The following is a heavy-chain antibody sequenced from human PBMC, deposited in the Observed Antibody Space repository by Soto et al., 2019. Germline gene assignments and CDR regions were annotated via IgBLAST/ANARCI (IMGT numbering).Heavy chain of an antibody. J-gene: IGHJ4*02. V-gene: IGHV1-69*02. CDR1: GGTFSSYT. CDR2: IIPIRGIA. Sequence: ASVKVSCKASGGTFSSYTISWVRQAPGQGLEWMGRIIPIRGIANYAQKFQDRVTITTDTSTSTAYMELRSLKSDDTAVYYCARESYGDYDYWGQGTVVTVSS. CDR3: ARESYGDYDY. D-gene: IGHD4-17*01.